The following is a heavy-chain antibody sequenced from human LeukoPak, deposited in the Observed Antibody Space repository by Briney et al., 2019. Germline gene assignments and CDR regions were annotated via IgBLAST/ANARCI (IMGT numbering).Heavy chain of an antibody. CDR3: ARDSGPLDT. V-gene: IGHV3-33*01. J-gene: IGHJ5*02. D-gene: IGHD1-1*01. CDR2: IWYDGSNK. Sequence: PGGSLRLSCAASGFTFSSYGLHWVRQAPGKGLEWVAVIWYDGSNKYYPDSVKGRFTISRDDSKNTLYLQMNSLRAEDTAVYYCARDSGPLDTWGQGILVTVSS. CDR1: GFTFSSYG.